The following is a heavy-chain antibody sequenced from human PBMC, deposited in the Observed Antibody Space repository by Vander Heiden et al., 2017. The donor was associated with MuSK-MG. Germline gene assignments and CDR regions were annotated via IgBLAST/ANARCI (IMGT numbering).Heavy chain of an antibody. Sequence: QLQLQESGPGLVKPSETLSLPCTVPGGSISSRSYYWGWIRQPPGKGLEWIGSIYYSGSTYYNPSLKSRVTISVDTSKNQFSLKLSSVTAADTAVYYCARLFSPPRYYDSSGYVGPTLYYFDYWGQGTLVTVSS. D-gene: IGHD3-22*01. V-gene: IGHV4-39*01. CDR2: IYYSGST. J-gene: IGHJ4*02. CDR1: GGSISSRSYY. CDR3: ARLFSPPRYYDSSGYVGPTLYYFDY.